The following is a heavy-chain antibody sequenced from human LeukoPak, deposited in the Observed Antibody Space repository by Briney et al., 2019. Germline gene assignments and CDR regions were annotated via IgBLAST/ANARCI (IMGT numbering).Heavy chain of an antibody. Sequence: SETLSLTCTVSGGSISSSSYYWGWIRQPPGKGLEWIGSIYYSGSTYYNPSLKSRVTISVDTSKNQFSLKLSSVTAADTAVYYCARIVGATRPFDYWGQGTLVTVSS. CDR3: ARIVGATRPFDY. CDR2: IYYSGST. CDR1: GGSISSSSYY. D-gene: IGHD1-26*01. V-gene: IGHV4-39*01. J-gene: IGHJ4*02.